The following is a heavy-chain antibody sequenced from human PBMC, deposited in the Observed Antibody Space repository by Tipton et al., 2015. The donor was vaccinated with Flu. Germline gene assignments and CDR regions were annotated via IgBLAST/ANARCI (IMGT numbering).Heavy chain of an antibody. V-gene: IGHV4-4*07. Sequence: TLSLTCTVSGGSLSSYYWSWIRQPAGKGLEWIGRIYTSGGTKFNPSLRGRLTMSVDASKKEFSLKLSSVTAADTAVYFCAREGRNSGGLDYWGQGTLVTVSS. CDR3: AREGRNSGGLDY. CDR1: GGSLSSYY. J-gene: IGHJ4*02. D-gene: IGHD1-26*01. CDR2: IYTSGGT.